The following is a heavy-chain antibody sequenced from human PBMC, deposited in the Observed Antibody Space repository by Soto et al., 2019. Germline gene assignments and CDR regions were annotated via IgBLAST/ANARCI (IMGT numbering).Heavy chain of an antibody. Sequence: GGSLRLSCAASGFIFTRYSMNWVRQAPGKGLEWVSSISSTTNYIYYGDSMKGRSTISRDNAKNSLYLEMNSLRAEDTAVYYCARESEDLTSNFDYWGQGTLVTVSS. J-gene: IGHJ4*02. CDR2: ISSTTNYI. CDR1: GFIFTRYS. CDR3: ARESEDLTSNFDY. V-gene: IGHV3-21*06.